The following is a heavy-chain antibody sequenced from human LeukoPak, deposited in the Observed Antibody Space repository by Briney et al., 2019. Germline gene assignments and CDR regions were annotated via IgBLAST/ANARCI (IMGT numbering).Heavy chain of an antibody. CDR3: ARGTVGATF. Sequence: GGSLRLSCAASGFTFRSDSMNWVRQAPGKGLGWISYISSGATTTYYADSVKGRFTISRDNAKNSLYLQMNSLRVEDTAVYYCARGTVGATFWGQGTLVIVSS. CDR1: GFTFRSDS. D-gene: IGHD1-26*01. V-gene: IGHV3-48*04. J-gene: IGHJ4*02. CDR2: ISSGATTT.